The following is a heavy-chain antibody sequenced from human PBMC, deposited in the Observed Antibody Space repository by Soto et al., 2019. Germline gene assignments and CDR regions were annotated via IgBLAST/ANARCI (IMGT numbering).Heavy chain of an antibody. CDR1: GFTFSSYS. J-gene: IGHJ4*02. D-gene: IGHD6-19*01. CDR3: AREIAVAGSFDY. CDR2: ISSSSSYI. V-gene: IGHV3-21*01. Sequence: EVQLVESGGGLVKPGGSLRLSCAASGFTFSSYSMNWVRQAPGKGLEWVSSISSSSSYIYYADSVKGRFTISRDNAKNSLYLQMNSLRAEDTAVYYCAREIAVAGSFDYWGQGPLVTVSS.